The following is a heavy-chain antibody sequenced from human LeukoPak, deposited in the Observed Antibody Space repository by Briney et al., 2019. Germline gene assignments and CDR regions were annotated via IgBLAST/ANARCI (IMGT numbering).Heavy chain of an antibody. D-gene: IGHD1-14*01. V-gene: IGHV1-18*01. CDR3: ARVARTAVGIRYYFDE. Sequence: GASVNVSCKASGYNFINYGISWVRQAPGQGLDWMGWISTYNGNSIYAQKFQGRVTMTTDTSMSTGYMDLRSLTSDDTAVYYCARVARTAVGIRYYFDEWGQGTLVSVSS. J-gene: IGHJ4*02. CDR2: ISTYNGNS. CDR1: GYNFINYG.